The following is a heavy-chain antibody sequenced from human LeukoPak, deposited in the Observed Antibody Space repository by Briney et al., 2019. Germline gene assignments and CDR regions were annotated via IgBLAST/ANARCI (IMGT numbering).Heavy chain of an antibody. CDR2: INHSGST. Sequence: SETLSLTCAVYGGSFSGSYWSWIRQPPGKGLEWIGEINHSGSTNYNPSLKSRVTISVDTSKNQFSLNLSSVTAADTAEYYCAREADYFDSSGDDAFDIWGRGTMVTVSS. CDR1: GGSFSGSY. J-gene: IGHJ3*02. CDR3: AREADYFDSSGDDAFDI. D-gene: IGHD3-22*01. V-gene: IGHV4-34*01.